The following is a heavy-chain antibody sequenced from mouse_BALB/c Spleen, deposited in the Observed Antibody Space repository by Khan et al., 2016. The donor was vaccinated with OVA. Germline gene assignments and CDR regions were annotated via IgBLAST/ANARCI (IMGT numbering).Heavy chain of an antibody. D-gene: IGHD1-1*01. CDR3: VNHGNRSAWFTY. V-gene: IGHV1-7*01. CDR2: INPSTGYT. Sequence: QVQLQQSGAELAKPGASVKMSCKASGYTFTNYWMHWVKQRPGQGLEWIGYINPSTGYTEYNQKFKDKATLIADKSSSTANMQLSSLTSEDSAVYYCVNHGNRSAWFTYWGQGTLVTVSA. CDR1: GYTFTNYW. J-gene: IGHJ3*01.